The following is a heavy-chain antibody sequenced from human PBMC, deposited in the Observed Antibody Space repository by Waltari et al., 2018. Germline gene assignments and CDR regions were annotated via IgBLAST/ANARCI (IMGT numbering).Heavy chain of an antibody. CDR3: ARALRNYAGNNLAY. J-gene: IGHJ4*02. CDR2: VDHRGDA. CDR1: GGSFSGFY. Sequence: QVQLQQGGPRLLKPSETLSLTCAVHGGSFSGFYWSWIRQTPGKGREWIGDVDHRGDANYNPSLENRVTISIDTSKSEFSLTLTSVTAADTALYFCARALRNYAGNNLAYWGQGTLVTVSS. D-gene: IGHD3-16*01. V-gene: IGHV4-34*01.